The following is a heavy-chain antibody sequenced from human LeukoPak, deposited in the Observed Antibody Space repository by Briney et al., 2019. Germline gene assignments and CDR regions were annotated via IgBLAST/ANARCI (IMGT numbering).Heavy chain of an antibody. Sequence: ASVKVSCKASGYTFTGYYMHWVRQAPGQGLEWIGRINPNSGGTNYAQKFQGRVTMTRDTSISTANMELSRLRSDDTAVYYCAIAGIVAAGIRGDTLDYWGQGTLVTVSS. CDR1: GYTFTGYY. CDR2: INPNSGGT. V-gene: IGHV1-2*06. D-gene: IGHD6-13*01. J-gene: IGHJ4*02. CDR3: AIAGIVAAGIRGDTLDY.